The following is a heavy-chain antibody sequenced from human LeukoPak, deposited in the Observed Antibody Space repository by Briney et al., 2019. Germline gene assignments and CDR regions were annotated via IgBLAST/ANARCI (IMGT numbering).Heavy chain of an antibody. CDR2: ISGSGGST. V-gene: IGHV3-23*01. CDR3: GKDIAAAGTGLGDY. D-gene: IGHD6-13*01. CDR1: GFTFSSYA. J-gene: IGHJ4*02. Sequence: GGSLRLSCAASGFTFSSYAMSWVRQAPGKGLEWVSAISGSGGSTYYADSVKGRFTISRDNSKNTLYLQMNSLRAEDTAVYYCGKDIAAAGTGLGDYWGQGTLVTVSS.